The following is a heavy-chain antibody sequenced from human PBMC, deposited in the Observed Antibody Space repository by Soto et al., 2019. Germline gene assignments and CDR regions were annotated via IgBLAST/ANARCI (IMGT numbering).Heavy chain of an antibody. V-gene: IGHV3-30*18. CDR3: AKGPDDTAMDPYYYYYGMDV. J-gene: IGHJ6*02. Sequence: GGSLRLSCAASGFTFSSYGMHWVRQAPGKGLEWVAFISYDGSNKYYADSVKGRFTISRDNSKNTLYLQMNSLRAEDTAVYYCAKGPDDTAMDPYYYYYGMDVWGQGTTVTVSS. CDR2: ISYDGSNK. CDR1: GFTFSSYG. D-gene: IGHD5-18*01.